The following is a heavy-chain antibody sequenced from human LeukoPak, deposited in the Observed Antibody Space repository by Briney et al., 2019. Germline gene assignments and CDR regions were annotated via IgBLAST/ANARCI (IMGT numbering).Heavy chain of an antibody. V-gene: IGHV1-18*01. J-gene: IGHJ4*02. D-gene: IGHD5-18*01. Sequence: ASVKVSCKTSGYTFTTNAITWVRQAPGQGLEWVAWISCYNGDTRYAQKFQGRVIVTTDTSTSTVYMELRSRRSDDTAVYYCARDGGTAGYSSGSDYWGQGTRVTVSS. CDR3: ARDGGTAGYSSGSDY. CDR2: ISCYNGDT. CDR1: GYTFTTNA.